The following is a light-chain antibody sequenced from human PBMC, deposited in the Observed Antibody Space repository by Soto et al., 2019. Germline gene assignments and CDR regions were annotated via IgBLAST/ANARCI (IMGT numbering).Light chain of an antibody. J-gene: IGKJ1*01. CDR1: QTISRW. CDR2: DAS. CDR3: QQSYNSPQT. Sequence: DIQMTQSPSTLSGSIGDRVTITCRASQTISRWLAWYQQKPGRAPKLLIYDASTLESGVPSRFSGSGSGTDFALTITSLQAEDFATYYCQQSYNSPQTFGQGTKVDIK. V-gene: IGKV1-5*01.